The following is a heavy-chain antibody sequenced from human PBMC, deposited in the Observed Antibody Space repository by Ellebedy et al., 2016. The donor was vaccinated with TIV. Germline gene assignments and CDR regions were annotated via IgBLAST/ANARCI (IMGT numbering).Heavy chain of an antibody. V-gene: IGHV1-46*01. CDR1: GYTFTAFH. CDR3: AAFPYISSSSAF. D-gene: IGHD6-6*01. CDR2: INSNNGNT. Sequence: ASVKVSCKTSGYTFTAFHIHWVRQAPGQGLEWMGIINSNNGNTNYAQNFQGRVTMTRDTSTRTVYMEMSSLRSDDTAVYYCAAFPYISSSSAFWGQGTLVTVSS. J-gene: IGHJ4*02.